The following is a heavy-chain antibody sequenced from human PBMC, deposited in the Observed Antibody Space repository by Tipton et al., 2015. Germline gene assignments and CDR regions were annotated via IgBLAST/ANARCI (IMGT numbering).Heavy chain of an antibody. CDR3: ARNHRGGXAMVXSYYYXXXX. D-gene: IGHD5-18*01. CDR1: GGSLSGYY. J-gene: IGHJ6*02. Sequence: TLSLTCAVYGGSLSGYYWSWIRQPPGKGLEWVGEINDAGTTNYKSSLKSRVTISVDTSKNQFSLKLTSVTAADTAVYYCARNHRGGXAMVXSYYYXXXXXGQGXXVTVSS. V-gene: IGHV4-34*01. CDR2: INDAGTT.